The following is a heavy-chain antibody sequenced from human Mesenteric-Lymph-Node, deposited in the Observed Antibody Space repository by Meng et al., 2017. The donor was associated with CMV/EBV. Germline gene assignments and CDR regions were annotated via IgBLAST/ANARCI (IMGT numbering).Heavy chain of an antibody. CDR3: AGGGIVVVPAATPQSPYNWFDP. Sequence: SETLSLTCTVSGGSISSATSYWGWIRQPPGKGLEWIGEINHSGSTNHNPSLKSQVTISVDTSKNQFSLKLSSVTAADTAVYYCAGGGIVVVPAATPQSPYNWFDPWGQGTLVTVSS. CDR1: GGSISSATSY. V-gene: IGHV4-39*07. CDR2: INHSGST. J-gene: IGHJ5*02. D-gene: IGHD2-2*01.